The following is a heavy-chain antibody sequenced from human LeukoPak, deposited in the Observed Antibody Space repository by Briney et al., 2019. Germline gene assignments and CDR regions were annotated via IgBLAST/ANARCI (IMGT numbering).Heavy chain of an antibody. D-gene: IGHD3-22*01. Sequence: GGSLRLSCAASGFTFSSYEMNWVRQAPGKGLEWVSYISSSGSTIDYADSVKGRFTIFRDNAKNSLDLQMNSLRAEDTAVYYCAAPYYYGSSGFDAFDIWGQGTMVTVSS. CDR3: AAPYYYGSSGFDAFDI. CDR1: GFTFSSYE. V-gene: IGHV3-48*03. CDR2: ISSSGSTI. J-gene: IGHJ3*02.